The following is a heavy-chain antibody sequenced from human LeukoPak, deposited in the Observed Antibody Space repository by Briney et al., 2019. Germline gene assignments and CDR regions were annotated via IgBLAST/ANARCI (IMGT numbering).Heavy chain of an antibody. V-gene: IGHV1-2*02. D-gene: IGHD3-22*01. CDR2: INPNSGGT. J-gene: IGHJ4*02. CDR1: GYTFTGYY. CDR3: ARVMSSNYYDSSGYDY. Sequence: ASVKVSCKASGYTFTGYYMHWVRQAPGQGLEWMGWINPNSGGTNYAQQFQGRVTMTRDTSISTAYMELSRLRSDDTAVYYCARVMSSNYYDSSGYDYWGQGTLVTVSS.